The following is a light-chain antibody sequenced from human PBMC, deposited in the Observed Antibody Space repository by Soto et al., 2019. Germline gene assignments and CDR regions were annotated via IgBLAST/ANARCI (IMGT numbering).Light chain of an antibody. CDR1: SSDVGGYNY. Sequence: QSALTQPASVSGSPGQSITIPCTETSSDVGGYNYVSWYQQHPGKAPKLMIYEVSNRPSGVSNRFSGSKSGNTASLTISGLQAEDEADYYCSSYTSSSTVVFGGGTKLTVL. CDR2: EVS. CDR3: SSYTSSSTVV. V-gene: IGLV2-14*01. J-gene: IGLJ2*01.